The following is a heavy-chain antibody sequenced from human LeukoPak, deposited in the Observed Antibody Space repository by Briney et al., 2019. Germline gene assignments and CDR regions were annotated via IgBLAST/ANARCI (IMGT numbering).Heavy chain of an antibody. Sequence: GGSLGLSCAASGFTVSNNYMMWVRQAPGKGLEWVSAIFRDDSTYYADSVKGRLTISRDNSKNTLYLQMTSLRVDDTAMNYCLCYHDSSSYVDYWGQGALVTVS. V-gene: IGHV3-53*01. J-gene: IGHJ4*02. CDR2: IFRDDST. D-gene: IGHD3-22*01. CDR3: LCYHDSSSYVDY. CDR1: GFTVSNNY.